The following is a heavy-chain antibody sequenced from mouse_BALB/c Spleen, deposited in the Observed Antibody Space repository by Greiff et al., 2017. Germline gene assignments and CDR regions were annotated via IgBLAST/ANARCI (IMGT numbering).Heavy chain of an antibody. Sequence: EVMLVESGGGLVQPGGSLRLSCATSGFTFTDYYMSWVRQPPGKALEWLGFIRNKANGYTTEYSASVKGRFTISRDNSQSILYLQMNTLRAEDSATYYCARDNDGYPWFAYWGQGTLVTVSA. D-gene: IGHD2-3*01. CDR1: GFTFTDYY. CDR3: ARDNDGYPWFAY. V-gene: IGHV7-3*02. CDR2: IRNKANGYTT. J-gene: IGHJ3*01.